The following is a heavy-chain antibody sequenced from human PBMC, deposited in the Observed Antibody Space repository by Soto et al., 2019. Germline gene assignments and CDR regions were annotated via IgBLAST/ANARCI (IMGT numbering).Heavy chain of an antibody. CDR3: ARAYGQQKYYYYYYGMDV. D-gene: IGHD6-13*01. Sequence: SQTLSLTCAISGDSVSSNSAAWNWIRQSPSRGLEWLGRTYYRSKWYNDYAVSVKSRITIIPDTSKNQFSLQLNSVTPEDTAVYYCARAYGQQKYYYYYYGMDVWGQGTTVTVSS. CDR2: TYYRSKWYN. CDR1: GDSVSSNSAA. V-gene: IGHV6-1*01. J-gene: IGHJ6*02.